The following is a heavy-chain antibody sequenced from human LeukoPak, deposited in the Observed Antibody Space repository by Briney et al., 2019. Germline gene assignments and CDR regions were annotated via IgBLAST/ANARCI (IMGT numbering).Heavy chain of an antibody. V-gene: IGHV3-20*04. D-gene: IGHD1-7*01. Sequence: GGSLRLSCAASGFTFDDYGMSWVRHAPGKGLEWVSGINWNGGSTGYADSVKGRFTISRDNAKNSLYLQMNSLRAEDTALYYCAKPSITGTKGSAFDIWGQGTMVTVSS. J-gene: IGHJ3*02. CDR2: INWNGGST. CDR1: GFTFDDYG. CDR3: AKPSITGTKGSAFDI.